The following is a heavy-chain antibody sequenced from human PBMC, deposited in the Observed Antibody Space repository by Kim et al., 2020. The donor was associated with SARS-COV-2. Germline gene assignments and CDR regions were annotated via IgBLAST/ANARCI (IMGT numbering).Heavy chain of an antibody. CDR1: GFTFSSYG. Sequence: GGSLRLSCAASGFTFSSYGMHWVRQAPGKGLEWVAVIWYDGSNKYYADSVKGRFTISRDNSKNTLYLQMNSLRAEDTAVYYCARDNPPLTRDRGSWYFGPDAFDIWGQGTMVTVSS. CDR3: ARDNPPLTRDRGSWYFGPDAFDI. V-gene: IGHV3-33*01. D-gene: IGHD6-13*01. CDR2: IWYDGSNK. J-gene: IGHJ3*02.